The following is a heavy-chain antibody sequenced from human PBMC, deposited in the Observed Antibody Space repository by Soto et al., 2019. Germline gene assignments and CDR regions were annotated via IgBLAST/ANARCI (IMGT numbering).Heavy chain of an antibody. V-gene: IGHV4-39*01. CDR1: GGSIIGSGFH. CDR3: ATRSGDYVGWLDP. J-gene: IGHJ5*02. Sequence: PSETLSLTCTVSGGSIIGSGFHWAWIRQPPGKGLEWIGSIYYSGTANYSPSLKSRLAIDVDTSKNQFSLRLSSVTAADTAVYYGATRSGDYVGWLDPWGQGNRVTFSS. CDR2: IYYSGTA. D-gene: IGHD4-17*01.